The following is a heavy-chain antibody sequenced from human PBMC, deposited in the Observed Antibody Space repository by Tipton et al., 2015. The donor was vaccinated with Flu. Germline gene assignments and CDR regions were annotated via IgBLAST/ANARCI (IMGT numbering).Heavy chain of an antibody. D-gene: IGHD1-26*01. CDR2: IKSKTDGGTR. CDR1: GFTFSNAW. CDR3: TAGVGATDHDY. J-gene: IGHJ4*02. Sequence: SLRLSCAASGFTFSNAWMSWVRQAPGKGLEWVGRIKSKTDGGTRDFPAPVKGRFVISRDDSKNMLYLQMDRLKTEDTAVYYCTAGVGATDHDYWGQGTLVTVSS. V-gene: IGHV3-15*01.